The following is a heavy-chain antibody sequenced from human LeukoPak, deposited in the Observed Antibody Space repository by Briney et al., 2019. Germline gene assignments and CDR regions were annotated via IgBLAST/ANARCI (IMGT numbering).Heavy chain of an antibody. CDR3: ARGTSAGGPISPFDF. Sequence: PGGSLRLSCAASGFTFDDYAMHWVRQAPGKGLEWVSGISWNSGSIGYADSVKGRFTISRDNAKNTVYLQMNSLRAEDTGIYYCARGTSAGGPISPFDFWGQGTVVTVSS. J-gene: IGHJ4*02. V-gene: IGHV3-9*01. CDR2: ISWNSGSI. D-gene: IGHD6-13*01. CDR1: GFTFDDYA.